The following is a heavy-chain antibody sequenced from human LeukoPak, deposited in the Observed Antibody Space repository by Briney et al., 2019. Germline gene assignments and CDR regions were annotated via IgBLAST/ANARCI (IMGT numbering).Heavy chain of an antibody. CDR2: IKQDGSEK. Sequence: PGGSLRLSCAASGFTFSSYWMSWVRQAPGKGLEWVANIKQDGSEKYYVDSEKGRFTISRDNAKNSLYLQMNSLRAEDTALYYCARFSGYCSSTSCYYHYYYMDVWGKGTTVTVSS. J-gene: IGHJ6*03. CDR3: ARFSGYCSSTSCYYHYYYMDV. CDR1: GFTFSSYW. D-gene: IGHD2-2*01. V-gene: IGHV3-7*01.